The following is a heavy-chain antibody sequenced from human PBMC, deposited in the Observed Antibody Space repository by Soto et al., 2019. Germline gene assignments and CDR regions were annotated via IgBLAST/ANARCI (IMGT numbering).Heavy chain of an antibody. D-gene: IGHD3-10*01. CDR2: ISWDGGST. CDR3: AKDNYYGSGRPAGGGMEV. Sequence: VGSLRLSCASSVFTFDDYTMHCVRQSPGKGLEWVSLISWDGGSTYYADSAKGRFTISRDNSKNSLYLQMNSLRTEDTALYYCAKDNYYGSGRPAGGGMEVLGQGTTVTVSS. V-gene: IGHV3-43*01. CDR1: VFTFDDYT. J-gene: IGHJ6*01.